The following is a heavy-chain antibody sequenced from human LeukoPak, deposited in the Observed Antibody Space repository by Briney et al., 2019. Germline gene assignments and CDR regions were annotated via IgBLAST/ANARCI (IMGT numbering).Heavy chain of an antibody. D-gene: IGHD3-10*01. Sequence: PSETLSLTCAVSGGSISSDNWWIWVRQPPGKGLEWIGEIYHSGRANCNPSLKSRVTISVDTSKNQFSLKLTSVTAADTAVYYCARLGFLRGVVNWGQGTLVTVSS. CDR2: IYHSGRA. V-gene: IGHV4-4*02. CDR3: ARLGFLRGVVN. CDR1: GGSISSDNW. J-gene: IGHJ4*02.